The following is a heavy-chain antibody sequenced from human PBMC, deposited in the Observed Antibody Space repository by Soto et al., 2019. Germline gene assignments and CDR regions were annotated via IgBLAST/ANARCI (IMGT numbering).Heavy chain of an antibody. CDR2: ISYTGDT. J-gene: IGHJ5*02. CDR1: GGSVTSSDFN. Sequence: SETLSLTCTVSGGSVTSSDFNWDWIRQSPEKGLEWVGSISYTGDTYYSPSLKSRVTISVDTSENHFSLRLTSVTAADTAVYYCARQNRKRTWNLWLDTWGQGTLVTVSS. CDR3: ARQNRKRTWNLWLDT. V-gene: IGHV4-39*02. D-gene: IGHD1-1*01.